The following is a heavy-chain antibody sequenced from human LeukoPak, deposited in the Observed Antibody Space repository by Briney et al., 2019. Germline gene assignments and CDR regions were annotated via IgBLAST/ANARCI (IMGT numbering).Heavy chain of an antibody. CDR3: ARHRDPDY. CDR2: ISSSGSYT. Sequence: GGSLRLPCAASGFTFSDYYMSWLRQAPGKGLEWVSYISSSGSYTNYADSVKGRFTISRDNANNSLYLQMNSLRAEDTAVYYCARHRDPDYWGQGTLVTVSS. CDR1: GFTFSDYY. V-gene: IGHV3-11*06. J-gene: IGHJ4*02.